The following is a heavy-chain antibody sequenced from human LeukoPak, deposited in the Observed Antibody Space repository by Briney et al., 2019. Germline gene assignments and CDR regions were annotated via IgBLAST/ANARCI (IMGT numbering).Heavy chain of an antibody. CDR3: ARESYYYDSSGYYYYFDY. Sequence: SETLSLTCTVSGGSISSYYWSWIRQPPGKGLEWIGYIYYSGSTNYNPSPKSRVTISVDTSKSQFSLKLRSATAADTAVYYCARESYYYDSSGYYYYFDYWGQGTLVTVSS. CDR2: IYYSGST. J-gene: IGHJ4*02. V-gene: IGHV4-59*01. CDR1: GGSISSYY. D-gene: IGHD3-22*01.